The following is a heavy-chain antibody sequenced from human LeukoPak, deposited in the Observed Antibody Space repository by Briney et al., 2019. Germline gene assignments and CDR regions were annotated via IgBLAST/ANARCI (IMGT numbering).Heavy chain of an antibody. CDR2: IKQDGSEK. Sequence: PGGSLRLSCAAPGFTFSSYWMSWVRQAPGKGLEWVANIKQDGSEKYYVDSVKGRFTISRDNAKNSLFLQMNSLRAEDTAFYYCARGPGGLFSSTFDYWGQGTLVTVSS. V-gene: IGHV3-7*01. CDR1: GFTFSSYW. D-gene: IGHD3-10*01. J-gene: IGHJ4*02. CDR3: ARGPGGLFSSTFDY.